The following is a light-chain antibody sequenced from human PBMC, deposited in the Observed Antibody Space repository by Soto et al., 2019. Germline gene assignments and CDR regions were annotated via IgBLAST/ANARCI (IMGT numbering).Light chain of an antibody. Sequence: SSELTQPPSVSVAPGKTARITCGGNNIGRKSVHWYQQKPGQAPVLVIYYDSDRPSGIPERFSGSNSGNTATLTISRVEAGDEADYYCQVWDASSDHPYIFGTGTKLTVL. CDR2: YDS. CDR1: NIGRKS. J-gene: IGLJ1*01. CDR3: QVWDASSDHPYI. V-gene: IGLV3-21*04.